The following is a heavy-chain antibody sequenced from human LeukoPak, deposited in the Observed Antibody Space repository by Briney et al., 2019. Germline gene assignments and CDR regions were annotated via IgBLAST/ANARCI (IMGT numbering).Heavy chain of an antibody. D-gene: IGHD3-22*01. V-gene: IGHV4-34*01. CDR2: INHSGST. J-gene: IGHJ4*02. CDR3: ARGGRYYDSSGYLKSGLDH. Sequence: SETLSLTCAVYGGSFSGYYWSWIRQPPGKGLEWIGEINHSGSTNYNPSLKSRVTISVDTSKNQFSLKLSSVTAADTAVYYCARGGRYYDSSGYLKSGLDHWGQGTLVTVSS. CDR1: GGSFSGYY.